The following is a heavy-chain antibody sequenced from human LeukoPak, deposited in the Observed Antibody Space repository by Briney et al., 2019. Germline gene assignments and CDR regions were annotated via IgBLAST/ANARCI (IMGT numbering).Heavy chain of an antibody. J-gene: IGHJ3*02. Sequence: PGGSLRLSCAASGFTFSSYSMNWFRQAPGKGLEWVSYISSSSSTIYYADSVKGRFTISRDNAKNSLYLQMNSLRDEDTAVYYCARDKAPSITIFGVARDAFDIWGQGTMVTVSS. CDR1: GFTFSSYS. CDR3: ARDKAPSITIFGVARDAFDI. D-gene: IGHD3-3*01. V-gene: IGHV3-48*02. CDR2: ISSSSSTI.